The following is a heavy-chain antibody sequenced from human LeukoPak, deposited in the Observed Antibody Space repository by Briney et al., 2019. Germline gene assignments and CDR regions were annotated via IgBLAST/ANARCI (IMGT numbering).Heavy chain of an antibody. CDR1: GFTFSSFG. Sequence: GRSLRLSCAASGFTFSSFGMQWVRQAPGKGLEWVADVAHDGSVKHYADPVKGRFTISRDNSKDTLYLQMNSLTAEDTAVHYCAKEGTKYSSSRFDCWGQGTLVTVSS. D-gene: IGHD6-13*01. CDR2: VAHDGSVK. V-gene: IGHV3-30*18. J-gene: IGHJ5*01. CDR3: AKEGTKYSSSRFDC.